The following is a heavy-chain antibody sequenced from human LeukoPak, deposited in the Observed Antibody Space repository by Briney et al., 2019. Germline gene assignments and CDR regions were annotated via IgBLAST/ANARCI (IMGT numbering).Heavy chain of an antibody. D-gene: IGHD3-22*01. CDR3: ARGLRHYYDSSGSDWFDP. CDR1: GGSISSYY. V-gene: IGHV4-4*07. Sequence: SETLSLTCTVSGGSISSYYWSWIRQPAGKGLEWIGRIYTSGSTNYNPSLKSRVTMSVDTSKNQFSLKLSSVTAADTAVYYCARGLRHYYDSSGSDWFDPWGQGTLVTVSS. J-gene: IGHJ5*02. CDR2: IYTSGST.